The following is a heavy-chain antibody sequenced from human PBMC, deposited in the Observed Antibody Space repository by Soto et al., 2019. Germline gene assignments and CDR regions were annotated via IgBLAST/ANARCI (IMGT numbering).Heavy chain of an antibody. D-gene: IGHD4-4*01. CDR1: GGSISSYY. V-gene: IGHV4-59*01. J-gene: IGHJ4*02. CDR3: ARLSTVTLVDY. CDR2: IYYSGST. Sequence: SETLSLTCTVSGGSISSYYWSWIRQPPGKGLEWIGYIYYSGSTNYNPSLKSRVTIPVDTSKNQFSLKLSSVTAADTAVYYCARLSTVTLVDYWGQGTLVTVSS.